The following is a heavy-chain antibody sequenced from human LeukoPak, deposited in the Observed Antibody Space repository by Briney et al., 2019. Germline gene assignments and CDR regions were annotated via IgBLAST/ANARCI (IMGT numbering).Heavy chain of an antibody. V-gene: IGHV3-23*01. J-gene: IGHJ6*01. CDR2: ISASCGSI. CDR1: GFTFSSYG. D-gene: IGHD3-10*01. CDR3: ARGLRAYPGDV. Sequence: GGSLRLSCEASGFTFSSYGISWVRQAPGQGLEWISAISASCGSINYAHFVKGRFTMSRDNSKNTAYLQMNSLSADDTAIYFCARGLRAYPGDVWGKGTTVTISS.